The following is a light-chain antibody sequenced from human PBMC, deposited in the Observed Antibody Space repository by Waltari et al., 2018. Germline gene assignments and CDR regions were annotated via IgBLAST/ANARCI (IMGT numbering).Light chain of an antibody. CDR2: DVS. J-gene: IGLJ3*02. Sequence: QSALTQPRSVSGSPGQSVTISCTGTSSIVDDYNFISWYRQHPGEAPKLMIDDVSKRPSGVPGRFSGSKSGNTASLTISGLQAEDEADYYCFSYASSYTSWVFGGGTKLTVL. CDR3: FSYASSYTSWV. CDR1: SSIVDDYNF. V-gene: IGLV2-11*01.